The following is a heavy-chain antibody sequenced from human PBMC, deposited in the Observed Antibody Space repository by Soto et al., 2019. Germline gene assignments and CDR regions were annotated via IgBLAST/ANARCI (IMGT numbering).Heavy chain of an antibody. CDR1: GFTFSSDA. CDR3: AKGDGPPRYDSSGYYYVY. CDR2: ISGSGGST. D-gene: IGHD3-22*01. V-gene: IGHV3-23*01. Sequence: TGVSLRLSCAASGFTFSSDAMSWVRQAPEKGLEWVSAISGSGGSTYYADSVKGRFTITRDNSKNTLYLQMNSLRAEDKAVYYCAKGDGPPRYDSSGYYYVYWGQGTLVTVSS. J-gene: IGHJ4*02.